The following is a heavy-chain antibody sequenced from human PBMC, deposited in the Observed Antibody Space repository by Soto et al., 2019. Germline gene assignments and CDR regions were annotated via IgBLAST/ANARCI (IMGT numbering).Heavy chain of an antibody. J-gene: IGHJ5*02. D-gene: IGHD2-21*01. V-gene: IGHV4-39*01. CDR3: ASSKYDVVAGSVWFDP. CDR2: IYYSGST. CDR1: GGSISSSSYY. Sequence: PSETLSLTCTVSGGSISSSSYYWGWIRQPPGKGLEWIGSIYYSGSTYYNPSLKSRVTISVDTSKNQFSLKLSSVTAADTAVYYCASSKYDVVAGSVWFDPWGQGTLVTVSS.